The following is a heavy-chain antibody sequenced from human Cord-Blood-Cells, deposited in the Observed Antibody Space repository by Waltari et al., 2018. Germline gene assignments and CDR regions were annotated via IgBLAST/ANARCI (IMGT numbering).Heavy chain of an antibody. Sequence: QVQLVQSGAEVKKPGASVKVSCKASGYTFTSYAMHWVRQAPGQRLEWMGWINAGNGNTKYSQKFQGRVTITRDTSASPAYMELSSLRCEGTAVYYWARGDCSSTSCYSHFDYWGQGTLVTVSS. J-gene: IGHJ4*02. CDR1: GYTFTSYA. CDR3: ARGDCSSTSCYSHFDY. CDR2: INAGNGNT. D-gene: IGHD2-2*02. V-gene: IGHV1-3*01.